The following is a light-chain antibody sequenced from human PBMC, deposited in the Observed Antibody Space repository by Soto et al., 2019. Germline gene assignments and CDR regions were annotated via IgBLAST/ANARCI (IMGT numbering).Light chain of an antibody. V-gene: IGKV4-1*01. CDR3: HQYYNTPPT. CDR2: WAS. Sequence: DIVMTQSPDSLAVSLFESSTLNCKSSQIFFYSSNRKNFLAWYQHKPGQPPRLLIYWASTRESGVPDRFSGSGSGTDFTLTISSLQAEDVAVYYCHQYYNTPPTFGGGTKVDIK. J-gene: IGKJ4*01. CDR1: QIFFYSSNRKNF.